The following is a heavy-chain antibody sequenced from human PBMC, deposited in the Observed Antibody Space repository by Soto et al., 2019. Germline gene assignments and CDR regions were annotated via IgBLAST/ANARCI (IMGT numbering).Heavy chain of an antibody. J-gene: IGHJ4*02. CDR1: GGPFTNYY. CDR3: AKPPDYNWNDY. CDR2: VSGSGGST. V-gene: IGHV3-23*01. Sequence: LTCTISGGPFTNYYCSWFRQPPGKGLEWISAVSGSGGSTYYADSVKGRFTISRDNSKDTLYLQMNNLRAEDTAVYYCAKPPDYNWNDYWGQGTLVTVSS. D-gene: IGHD1-20*01.